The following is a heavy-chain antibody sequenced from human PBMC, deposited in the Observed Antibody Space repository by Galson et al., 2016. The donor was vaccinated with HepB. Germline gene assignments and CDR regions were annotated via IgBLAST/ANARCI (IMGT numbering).Heavy chain of an antibody. CDR1: GDSVSSHSVT. Sequence: CAISGDSVSSHSVTWNRIRQSPSRGLEWLGRTYYRSKWYNDYAVSVKSRMTINPDTSKNQFSLQLNSVTPEDTAVYYCARRGSKEKGYFDLWGRGTLVTVSS. CDR2: TYYRSKWYN. J-gene: IGHJ2*01. CDR3: ARRGSKEKGYFDL. D-gene: IGHD6-13*01. V-gene: IGHV6-1*01.